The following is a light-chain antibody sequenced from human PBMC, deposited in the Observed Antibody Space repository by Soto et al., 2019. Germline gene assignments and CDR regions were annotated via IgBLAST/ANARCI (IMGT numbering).Light chain of an antibody. V-gene: IGKV1-5*01. CDR1: QSISSW. Sequence: GDRVTITCRASQSISSWLAWYQQKPGKAPKLLIFGAYTLQSGVPSRFSGSGSGTDFTLTISSLQPEDFATYFCQKLDAYPPWTCGQGTKVEIK. J-gene: IGKJ1*01. CDR3: QKLDAYPPWT. CDR2: GAY.